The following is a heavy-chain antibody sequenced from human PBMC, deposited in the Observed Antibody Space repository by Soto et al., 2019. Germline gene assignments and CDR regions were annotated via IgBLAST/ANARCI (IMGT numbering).Heavy chain of an antibody. CDR3: ARSPILRIAAHPFDY. CDR1: GGSISSGGYS. J-gene: IGHJ4*02. V-gene: IGHV4-30-2*01. Sequence: PSETLSLTCAVSGGSISSGGYSWSWIRQPPGKGLEWIGYIYHSGSTYYNPSLKSRVTISVDRSKNQFSLKLSSVTAADTAVYYCARSPILRIAAHPFDYWGQGTLVTVSS. CDR2: IYHSGST. D-gene: IGHD6-6*01.